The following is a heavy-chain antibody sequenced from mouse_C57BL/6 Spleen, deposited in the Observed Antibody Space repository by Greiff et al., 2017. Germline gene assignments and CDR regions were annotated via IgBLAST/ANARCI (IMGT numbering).Heavy chain of an antibody. D-gene: IGHD3-1*01. CDR3: ARSGPPGLTIDY. Sequence: QVQLQQPGAELVKPGASVKMSCKASGYTFTSYWITWVKQRPGQGLEWIGDIYPGSGSTNYNEKFKSKATLTVYTSSSTAYMQLSSLTSDDSAVYYCARSGPPGLTIDYWGQGTSVTVSS. V-gene: IGHV1-55*01. CDR2: IYPGSGST. J-gene: IGHJ4*01. CDR1: GYTFTSYW.